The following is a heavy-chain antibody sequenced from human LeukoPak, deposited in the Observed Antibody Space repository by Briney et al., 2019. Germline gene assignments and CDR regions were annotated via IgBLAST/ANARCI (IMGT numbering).Heavy chain of an antibody. CDR1: GGSFSGYY. CDR3: ARLVVGLATTMLGRWYFDY. CDR2: INHSGST. V-gene: IGHV4-34*01. Sequence: PSETLSLTCAVYGGSFSGYYWGWIRQPPGKGLEWIGEINHSGSTNYNPSLKSRVTISVDTSKNQFSLKLSSVTAADTAVYYCARLVVGLATTMLGRWYFDYWGQGTLVTVSS. J-gene: IGHJ4*02. D-gene: IGHD3-3*01.